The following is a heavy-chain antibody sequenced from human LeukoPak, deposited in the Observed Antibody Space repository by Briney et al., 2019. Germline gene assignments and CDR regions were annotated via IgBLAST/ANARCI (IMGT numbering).Heavy chain of an antibody. Sequence: PGGSLRLSCAASSFTFSSYWMTWVRQAQGQGLEWVANIKEDGSKKFYVDSVKGRFTIYRDNAKISLYLQMNSMRAEDTAVYYCARDPYYYDSGSFAAFDIWGQGTMVTVSS. D-gene: IGHD3-10*01. V-gene: IGHV3-7*01. CDR2: IKEDGSKK. CDR3: ARDPYYYDSGSFAAFDI. J-gene: IGHJ3*02. CDR1: SFTFSSYW.